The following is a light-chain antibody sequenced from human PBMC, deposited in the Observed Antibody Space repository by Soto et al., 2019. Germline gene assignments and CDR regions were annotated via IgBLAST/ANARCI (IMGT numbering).Light chain of an antibody. J-gene: IGKJ1*01. Sequence: DIQMTQSRSAVSASGEDRVSITCRASQGISSSFLNWYQQKPGKAPKLLIYSASSLQSGVPSRFSGSGSGTDFTLTISSLQPEAFATYYCQQSYSNLTWKFGQGTKVDIK. CDR1: QGISSSF. V-gene: IGKV1-39*01. CDR2: SAS. CDR3: QQSYSNLTWK.